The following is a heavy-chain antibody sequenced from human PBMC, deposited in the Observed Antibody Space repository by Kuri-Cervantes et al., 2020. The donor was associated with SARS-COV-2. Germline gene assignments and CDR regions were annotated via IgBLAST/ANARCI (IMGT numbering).Heavy chain of an antibody. CDR1: GFTFSSYG. CDR2: ISYDGSNK. D-gene: IGHD2-15*01. V-gene: IGHV3-30*19. J-gene: IGHJ6*02. CDR3: AREMRMGVAVREVGMDV. Sequence: GGSLRLSCAASGFTFSSYGMHWVRQAPGKGLEWVAVISYDGSNKYYADSVKGRFTISRDNSKNTLYLQMSSLRAEDTAVYYCAREMRMGVAVREVGMDVWGQGTTVTVSS.